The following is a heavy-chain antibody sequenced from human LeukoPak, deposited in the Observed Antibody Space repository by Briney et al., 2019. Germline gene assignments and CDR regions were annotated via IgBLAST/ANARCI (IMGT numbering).Heavy chain of an antibody. Sequence: GASVKVSCKASGYTFTSYGISWVRQAPGQGLEWMGWISAYNGNTNYAQKLQGRVTMTTDTSTSTAYMELRSLRSDDTAVYYCATGCSSTSCPRYYYYYMDVWGKGTTVTVSS. D-gene: IGHD2-2*01. CDR2: ISAYNGNT. CDR3: ATGCSSTSCPRYYYYYMDV. J-gene: IGHJ6*03. V-gene: IGHV1-18*01. CDR1: GYTFTSYG.